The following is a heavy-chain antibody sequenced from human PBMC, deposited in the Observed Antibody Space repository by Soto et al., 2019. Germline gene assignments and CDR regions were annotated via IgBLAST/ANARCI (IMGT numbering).Heavy chain of an antibody. D-gene: IGHD2-2*01. V-gene: IGHV4-31*03. CDR2: IYYSGST. CDR1: GGSFSSGGYY. CDR3: ARSSTSANYFDY. J-gene: IGHJ4*02. Sequence: SETLSLTSTVSGGSFSSGGYYWSWLRQHPGKGLEWIGYIYYSGSTYYNPPLKSRVTISVDTSKNQFSLKLSSVTAAYTAVYYCARSSTSANYFDYWGQGTLVTVSS.